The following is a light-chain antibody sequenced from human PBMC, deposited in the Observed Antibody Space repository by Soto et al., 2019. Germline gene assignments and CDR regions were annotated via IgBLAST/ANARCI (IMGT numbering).Light chain of an antibody. CDR1: SNDVGSYDL. Sequence: QSALTQPASVSGSPGQSINISCTGTSNDVGSYDLVSWYQLHPGKAPKLVIYEANKRPSGIPDRFSGSQSGTSATLGITGLQTGDEADYYCGTWDNSLSAVFGGGTKVTVL. CDR2: EAN. V-gene: IGLV2-14*02. J-gene: IGLJ2*01. CDR3: GTWDNSLSAV.